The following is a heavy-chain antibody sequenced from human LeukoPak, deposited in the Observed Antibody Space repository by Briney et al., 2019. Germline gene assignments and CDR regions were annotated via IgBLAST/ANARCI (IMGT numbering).Heavy chain of an antibody. CDR2: ISSSSSYI. J-gene: IGHJ4*02. Sequence: GGSLRLSCAASGFTFSSYSMNWVRQAPGKGLEWVSSISSSSSYIYYADSVKGRFTISRDNAKNSLYLQMNSLRAEDTAAYYCATNSYGSGGKRDYWGQGTLVTVSS. CDR3: ATNSYGSGGKRDY. D-gene: IGHD5-18*01. V-gene: IGHV3-21*01. CDR1: GFTFSSYS.